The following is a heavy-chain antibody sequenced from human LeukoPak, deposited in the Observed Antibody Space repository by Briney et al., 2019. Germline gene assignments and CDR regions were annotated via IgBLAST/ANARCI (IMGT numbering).Heavy chain of an antibody. CDR3: ARDLYYYGSGSDNFLYY. J-gene: IGHJ4*02. Sequence: GGSLRLSCAASGFTFSSYAMHWVRQAPGQGLEWVSVINSGGSTHYADSVKGRFTISRDNSKNTLYLQMNSLRAEDTAVYYCARDLYYYGSGSDNFLYYWGQGTLVTVSS. V-gene: IGHV3-53*01. D-gene: IGHD3-10*01. CDR2: INSGGST. CDR1: GFTFSSYA.